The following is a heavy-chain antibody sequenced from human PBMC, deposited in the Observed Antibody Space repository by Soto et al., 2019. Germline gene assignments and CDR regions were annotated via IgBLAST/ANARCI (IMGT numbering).Heavy chain of an antibody. Sequence: ASVKVSCKASGYTFTSYAMHWVRQAPGQRLEWMGWINAGNGNTKYSQKFQGRVTITRDTSASTAYMELSSLRSEDTAVYYCARDGIESVVVIQYYFDYWGQGTLVTVSS. CDR2: INAGNGNT. D-gene: IGHD3-22*01. CDR1: GYTFTSYA. V-gene: IGHV1-3*01. CDR3: ARDGIESVVVIQYYFDY. J-gene: IGHJ4*02.